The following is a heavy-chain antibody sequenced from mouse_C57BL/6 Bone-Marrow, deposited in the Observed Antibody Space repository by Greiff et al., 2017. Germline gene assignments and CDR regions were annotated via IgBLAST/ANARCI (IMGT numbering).Heavy chain of an antibody. Sequence: QVQLQQPGAELVKPGASVKLSCKASGYTFTSYWMHWVKQRPGRGLEWIGRIDPNCGGTKYNEKFKSKATLTVDKPSSTAYMQLSSLTSEDSAVYYFARWTCRRRDYVDDWGQGATLTVSS. CDR3: ARWTCRRRDYVDD. CDR2: IDPNCGGT. CDR1: GYTFTSYW. V-gene: IGHV1-72*01. J-gene: IGHJ2*01. D-gene: IGHD3-3*01.